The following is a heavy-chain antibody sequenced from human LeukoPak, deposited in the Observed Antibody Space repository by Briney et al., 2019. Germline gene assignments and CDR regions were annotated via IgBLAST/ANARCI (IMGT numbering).Heavy chain of an antibody. J-gene: IGHJ5*02. CDR1: GFTFSSYT. V-gene: IGHV3-21*04. D-gene: IGHD6-19*01. CDR3: AKDGYSSGSTNWFDH. CDR2: ITSSSSYI. Sequence: GGSLRLSCAASGFTFSSYTMNWVRQAPGKGLEWVSSITSSSSYIYYADSVKGRFTISRDNSKNTLYLQMNSLGAEDTAVYYCAKDGYSSGSTNWFDHWGQGTLVTVSS.